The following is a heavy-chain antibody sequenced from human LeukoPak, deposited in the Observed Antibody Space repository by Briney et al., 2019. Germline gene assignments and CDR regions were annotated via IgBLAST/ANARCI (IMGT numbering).Heavy chain of an antibody. J-gene: IGHJ4*02. D-gene: IGHD5-24*01. Sequence: SETLSLTCAVSGGSISSSNWWSWVRQPPGKGLEWIGEIDHSGSTNYNPSLKSRVTISIDKSKNQFSLKLSSVTAADTAVYYCARGRDGYSQFDYWGQGTLVTVSS. V-gene: IGHV4-4*02. CDR3: ARGRDGYSQFDY. CDR1: GGSISSSNW. CDR2: IDHSGST.